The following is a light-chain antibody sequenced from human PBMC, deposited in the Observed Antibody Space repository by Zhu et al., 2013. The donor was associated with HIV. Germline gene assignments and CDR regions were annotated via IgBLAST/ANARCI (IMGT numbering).Light chain of an antibody. V-gene: IGLV2-14*02. J-gene: IGLJ2*01. CDR3: SSYTSSSTVV. CDR2: EGS. CDR1: SSDVGSYKL. Sequence: QSALTQPASVSGSPGQSITISCTGTSSDVGSYKLVSWYQQHPGKAPKLMIYEGSKRPSGVSNRFSGSKSDNTASLTISGLQAEDEADYSCSSYTSSSTVVFGGGTKLTVL.